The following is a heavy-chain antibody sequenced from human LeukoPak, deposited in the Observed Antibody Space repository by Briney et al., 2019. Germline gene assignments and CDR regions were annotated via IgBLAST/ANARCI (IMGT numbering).Heavy chain of an antibody. J-gene: IGHJ3*02. Sequence: PSETLSLTCTVSGGSISSYYWSWIRQPPGKGLEWVSYISSSGSTIYYADSVKGRFTISRDNAKNSLYLQMNSLRAEDTAVYYCARDRRRWELQGGADAFDIWGQGTMVTVSS. D-gene: IGHD1-26*01. CDR1: GGSISSYY. CDR3: ARDRRRWELQGGADAFDI. CDR2: ISSSGSTI. V-gene: IGHV3-11*01.